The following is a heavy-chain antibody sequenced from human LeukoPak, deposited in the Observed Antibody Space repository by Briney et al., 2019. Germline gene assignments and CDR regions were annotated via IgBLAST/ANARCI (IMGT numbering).Heavy chain of an antibody. CDR2: IYYSGST. J-gene: IGHJ6*02. CDR3: ARHFPGRALGYYYGMDV. D-gene: IGHD2-15*01. CDR1: GGSISSYY. V-gene: IGHV4-59*08. Sequence: SETLSLTCTVSGGSISSYYWSWIRQPPGKGLEWNGYIYYSGSTNYNPSLKSRVTISVDTSKNQFSLKLSSVTAADTAVYYCARHFPGRALGYYYGMDVWGQGTTVTVSS.